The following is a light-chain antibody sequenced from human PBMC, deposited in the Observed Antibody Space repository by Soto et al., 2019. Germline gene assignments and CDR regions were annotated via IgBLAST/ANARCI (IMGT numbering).Light chain of an antibody. CDR1: NSNIGNNY. V-gene: IGLV1-51*02. CDR3: GTWDASLSAYV. J-gene: IGLJ1*01. CDR2: ENN. Sequence: QSALTQPPSVSAAPGQKVTISCSGSNSNIGNNYVSWFQQLPGTAPKLLIYENNKRPSGIPDRFSGSKSGTSATLGITGLQTGDEADYYCGTWDASLSAYVFGTGPKVTVL.